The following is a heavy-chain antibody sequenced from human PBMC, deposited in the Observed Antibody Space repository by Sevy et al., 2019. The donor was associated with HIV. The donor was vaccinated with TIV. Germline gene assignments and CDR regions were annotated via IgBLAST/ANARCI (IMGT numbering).Heavy chain of an antibody. J-gene: IGHJ4*02. Sequence: GGSLRLSCAASGFTFSSYWMTWVRQAPGKGLEWVANIKQDGSEKYYVDSVKGRFTISRDNAKNSLYLQMNSLRDEDTALYFCTRSPIPSDYYFDYWGQGTLVTVSS. CDR2: IKQDGSEK. D-gene: IGHD3-3*01. CDR3: TRSPIPSDYYFDY. V-gene: IGHV3-7*01. CDR1: GFTFSSYW.